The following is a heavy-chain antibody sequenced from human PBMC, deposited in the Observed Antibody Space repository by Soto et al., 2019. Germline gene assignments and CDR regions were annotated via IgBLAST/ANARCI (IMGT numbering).Heavy chain of an antibody. CDR3: ARVVPAAIGGLFDF. CDR2: ISSSGSTI. J-gene: IGHJ4*02. V-gene: IGHV3-11*01. Sequence: GGSLRLSCAASGFTFSDYYMSWIRQAPGKGLEWVSYISSSGSTIYYADSLKGRFTISRDNAKNSLYLQMNSLRAEDTAVYYCARVVPAAIGGLFDFWGQGTLVTVSS. CDR1: GFTFSDYY. D-gene: IGHD2-2*01.